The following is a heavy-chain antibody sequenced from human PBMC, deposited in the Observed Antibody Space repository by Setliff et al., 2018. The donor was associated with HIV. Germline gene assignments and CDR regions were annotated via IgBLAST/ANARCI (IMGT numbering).Heavy chain of an antibody. CDR1: GFTFSDHY. D-gene: IGHD3-9*01. CDR3: ARGDYYDILTGYYTLHRLFDY. Sequence: GGSLRLSCAASGFTFSDHYMDWVRQAPGKGLEWVSAINGHGTGTFYADSVRGRFTISRDTSKNSLYLQMNSLRAEDTAVYYCARGDYYDILTGYYTLHRLFDYWGQGTLVTVSS. J-gene: IGHJ4*02. V-gene: IGHV3-23*01. CDR2: INGHGTGT.